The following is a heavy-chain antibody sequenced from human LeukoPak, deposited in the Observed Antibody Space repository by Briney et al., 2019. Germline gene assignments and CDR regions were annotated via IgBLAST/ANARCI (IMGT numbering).Heavy chain of an antibody. CDR2: ISSSGSTI. CDR1: GFTFSDYY. J-gene: IGHJ4*02. V-gene: IGHV3-11*04. Sequence: MAGGSLRLSCAASGFTFSDYYMSWIRQAPGKGLEWVSYISSSGSTIYYADSVKGRFTISRDNAKNSLYLQMNSLRAEDTAVYYCARDPGYYGSGSYYNRGGYYFDYWGQGTLVTVSS. D-gene: IGHD3-10*01. CDR3: ARDPGYYGSGSYYNRGGYYFDY.